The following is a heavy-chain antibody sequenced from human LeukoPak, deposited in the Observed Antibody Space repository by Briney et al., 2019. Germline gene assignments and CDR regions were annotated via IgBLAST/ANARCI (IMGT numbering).Heavy chain of an antibody. V-gene: IGHV3-30-3*01. CDR1: GFTFSSYA. D-gene: IGHD4-17*01. J-gene: IGHJ4*02. Sequence: PGGSLRLSCAASGFTFSSYAMHWVRQAPGKGLEWVAVISYDGSNKYYADSVKGRFTISRDNSKNTLYLQMNSLRAGDTAVYYCARSTVTKWGYFDYWGQGTLVTVSS. CDR3: ARSTVTKWGYFDY. CDR2: ISYDGSNK.